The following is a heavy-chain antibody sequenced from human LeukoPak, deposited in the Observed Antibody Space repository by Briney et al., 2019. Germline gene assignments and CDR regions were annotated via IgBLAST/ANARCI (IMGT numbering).Heavy chain of an antibody. CDR1: GGSFSSYY. Sequence: SETLSLTCAVYGGSFSSYYWSWIRQPPGKGLEWIGYIYYSGSTNYNPSLKSRVTISVDTSKNQFSLKLSSVTAADTAVYYCASVRPYCSGGSCYPEYYYYGMDVWGQGTTVTVSS. J-gene: IGHJ6*02. CDR2: IYYSGST. D-gene: IGHD2-15*01. CDR3: ASVRPYCSGGSCYPEYYYYGMDV. V-gene: IGHV4-59*01.